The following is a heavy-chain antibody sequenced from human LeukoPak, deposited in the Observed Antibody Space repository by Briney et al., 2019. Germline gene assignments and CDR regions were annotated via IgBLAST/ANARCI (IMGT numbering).Heavy chain of an antibody. D-gene: IGHD7-27*01. CDR3: ARVNRGYYYMDV. CDR2: IKQDESER. Sequence: GGSLRLSCEGSGFSFSSYWMTWVRQSPGKGPEWVANIKQDESERYTVDPVKGRFTISRDNAKNSVYLHMNSLRAEDTALYYCARVNRGYYYMDVWGKGTTVTVSS. V-gene: IGHV3-7*01. CDR1: GFSFSSYW. J-gene: IGHJ6*03.